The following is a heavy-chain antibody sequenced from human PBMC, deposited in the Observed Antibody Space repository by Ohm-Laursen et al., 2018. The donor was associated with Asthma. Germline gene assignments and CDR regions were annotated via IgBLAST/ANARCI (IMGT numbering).Heavy chain of an antibody. CDR1: GFTFSAHY. Sequence: GSLRLSCAASGFTFSAHYIDWVRQAPGKGLEWVGRIRSKAQSYTTEYAASVKGRFTISRDDSKNSLYLQMNSLQTEDTALYYCARDLLNWDAAFDVWGQGTMVTVSS. D-gene: IGHD1-26*01. V-gene: IGHV3-72*01. CDR2: IRSKAQSYTT. CDR3: ARDLLNWDAAFDV. J-gene: IGHJ3*01.